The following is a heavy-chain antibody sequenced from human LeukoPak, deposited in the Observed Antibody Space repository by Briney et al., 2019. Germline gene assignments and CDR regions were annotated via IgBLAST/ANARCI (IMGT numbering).Heavy chain of an antibody. V-gene: IGHV3-21*01. D-gene: IGHD2-2*01. Sequence: GGSLRLSCAASGFTFSSYSMNWVRQAPGKGLEWVSSISSSSSYIYYADSVKGRFTISRDNAKNSLYLQMNSLRAEDTAVYYCARLGGGYCSSTSCYPYFDYWGQGTLVTVSS. J-gene: IGHJ4*02. CDR1: GFTFSSYS. CDR2: ISSSSSYI. CDR3: ARLGGGYCSSTSCYPYFDY.